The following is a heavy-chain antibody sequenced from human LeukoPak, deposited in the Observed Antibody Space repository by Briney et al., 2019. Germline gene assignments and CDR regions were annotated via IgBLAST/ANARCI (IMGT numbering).Heavy chain of an antibody. CDR1: GFTFSSYA. CDR2: ISSSSSYI. Sequence: GGSLRLSCAASGFTFSSYAMSWVRQAPGKGLEWVSSISSSSSYIYYADSVKGRFTISRDNAKNSLYLQMNSLRAEDTAVYYCARAASGSKIDAFDIWGQGTMVTVSS. CDR3: ARAASGSKIDAFDI. D-gene: IGHD1-26*01. J-gene: IGHJ3*02. V-gene: IGHV3-21*01.